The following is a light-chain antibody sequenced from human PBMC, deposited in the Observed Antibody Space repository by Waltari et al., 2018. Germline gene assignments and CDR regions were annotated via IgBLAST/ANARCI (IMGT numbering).Light chain of an antibody. CDR3: QHYGGFPWS. Sequence: DTLLTQSPGTLSLSPGERATLPCRASRTVYSDYLAWYPQKSGQAPSLLIYGVSNRATGLADRFSGSVSGTDFYLTITRLEPEDAAVYFCQHYGGFPWSFGQGTKVEI. CDR1: RTVYSDY. J-gene: IGKJ1*01. CDR2: GVS. V-gene: IGKV3-20*01.